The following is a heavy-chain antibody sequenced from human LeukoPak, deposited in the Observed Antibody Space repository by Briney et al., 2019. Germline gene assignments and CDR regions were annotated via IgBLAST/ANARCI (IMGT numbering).Heavy chain of an antibody. Sequence: GASVKVSCKASGGTFSSYAISWVRQAPGQGLEWMGRIIPIFGTANYAQKFQGRVTITADESTSTAYMELSSLRSEDTAVYYCASGAGFSVGAMVYFDYWGQGTLVTVSS. V-gene: IGHV1-69*13. CDR3: ASGAGFSVGAMVYFDY. D-gene: IGHD1-26*01. CDR1: GGTFSSYA. J-gene: IGHJ4*02. CDR2: IIPIFGTA.